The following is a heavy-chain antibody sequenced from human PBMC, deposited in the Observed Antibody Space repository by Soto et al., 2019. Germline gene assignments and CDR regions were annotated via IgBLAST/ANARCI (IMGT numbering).Heavy chain of an antibody. CDR3: AGGSQD. CDR1: GFPFSMYW. V-gene: IGHV3-74*01. J-gene: IGHJ4*02. CDR2: INSDGSST. Sequence: EEPLVQSGGGLVQPGGSLRLSCAASGFPFSMYWMHWVRQVPGQGLVWVSRINSDGSSTIYADLVKGRFTISRDNVKNTLYLQTTSLRVDDTAIYYCAGGSQDWGQGAMVTVSS. D-gene: IGHD5-12*01.